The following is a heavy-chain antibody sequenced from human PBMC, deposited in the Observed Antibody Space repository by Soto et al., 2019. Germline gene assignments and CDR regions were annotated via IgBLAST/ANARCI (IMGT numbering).Heavy chain of an antibody. V-gene: IGHV4-59*01. CDR3: AREGLRWSMLDY. CDR1: GGYISSYY. D-gene: IGHD4-17*01. CDR2: IYYSGST. J-gene: IGHJ4*02. Sequence: SETLSLTCTVSGGYISSYYCSWIRQPPGKGLEWIGYIYYSGSTNYNPSLKSRVTISVDTSKNQFSLKLSSVTAADTAVYYCAREGLRWSMLDYWGQGTLVTVSS.